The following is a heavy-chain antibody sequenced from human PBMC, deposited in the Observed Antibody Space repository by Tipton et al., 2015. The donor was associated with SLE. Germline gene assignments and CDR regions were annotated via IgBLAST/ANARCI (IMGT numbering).Heavy chain of an antibody. CDR3: ARPNYGDNGYNVFDI. D-gene: IGHD4-17*01. CDR1: GGSISSYY. CDR2: IYYSGST. V-gene: IGHV4-59*08. J-gene: IGHJ3*02. Sequence: TLSLTCTVSGGSISSYYWSWIRQPPGKGLEWIGYIYYSGSTYYNPSLKSRVTISVDTSKNQFSLRLNSVTAADTAVYYCARPNYGDNGYNVFDIWGQGTMVTVSS.